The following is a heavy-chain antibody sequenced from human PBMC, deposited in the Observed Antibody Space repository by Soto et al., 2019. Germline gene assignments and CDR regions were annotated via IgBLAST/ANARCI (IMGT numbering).Heavy chain of an antibody. CDR1: GYTFTNYD. D-gene: IGHD6-19*01. J-gene: IGHJ4*02. V-gene: IGHV1-8*01. Sequence: QVQLVQSGAEVKKPGASVKVSCKASGYTFTNYDMTWVRQAPGQGLEWMGWMDPNSGNTDYAQKFQGRVTITRNTSISTAYLELSSLSSEDTAVYYCARGRGWRDYWGQGTLVTVSS. CDR2: MDPNSGNT. CDR3: ARGRGWRDY.